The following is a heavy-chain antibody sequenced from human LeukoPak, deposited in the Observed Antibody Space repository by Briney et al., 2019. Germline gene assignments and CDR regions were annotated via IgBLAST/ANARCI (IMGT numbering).Heavy chain of an antibody. CDR3: ARAAAAGWFDP. CDR1: GGSFSGYY. D-gene: IGHD6-13*01. V-gene: IGHV4-34*01. J-gene: IGHJ5*02. CDR2: INHSGST. Sequence: SGTLSLTCAVYGGSFSGYYWSWIRQPPGKGLEWIGEINHSGSTNYNPSLKSRVTISVDTSKNQFSLKLSSVTAADTAVYYCARAAAAGWFDPWGQGTLVTVSS.